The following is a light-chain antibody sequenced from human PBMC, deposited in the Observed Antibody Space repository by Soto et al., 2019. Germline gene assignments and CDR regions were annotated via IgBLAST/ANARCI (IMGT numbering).Light chain of an antibody. V-gene: IGKV1-39*01. CDR3: QQYSTYSWT. CDR1: QSISSY. CDR2: AAS. J-gene: IGKJ1*01. Sequence: DIQMTQSPSSLSASVGDRVTITCRASQSISSYLNWYQQKPGKAPKLLIYAASSLQSGVPSRFSGSASGTEFTLTISSLQPDDFATYFCQQYSTYSWTFGQGTKVDIK.